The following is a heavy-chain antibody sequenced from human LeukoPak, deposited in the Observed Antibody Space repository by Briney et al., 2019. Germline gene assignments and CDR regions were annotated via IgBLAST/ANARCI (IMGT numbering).Heavy chain of an antibody. CDR1: GYRFTSYW. J-gene: IGHJ4*02. D-gene: IGHD5-12*01. Sequence: GGSLKISCKGSGYRFTSYWIGWVRQMPGKGLEWMGIIYPGDSDTRYSPSFQGQVTISADKSISTAYLQWSSLKASDTAMYYYARQRGYSGYDSEIDYWGQGTLVTVSS. V-gene: IGHV5-51*01. CDR2: IYPGDSDT. CDR3: ARQRGYSGYDSEIDY.